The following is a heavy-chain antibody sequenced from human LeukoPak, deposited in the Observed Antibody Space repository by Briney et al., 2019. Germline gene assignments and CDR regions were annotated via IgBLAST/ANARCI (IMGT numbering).Heavy chain of an antibody. V-gene: IGHV4-61*02. CDR2: IYTSGST. J-gene: IGHJ5*02. Sequence: LSETLSLTCTVSGGSISSGSYYWSWIRQPAGKGLEWIGRIYTSGSTNYNPSLKSRVTMSVDTSKNQFSLKLSSVTAADTAVYYCARDFEQWLVAWWFDPWGQGTLVTVSS. D-gene: IGHD6-19*01. CDR3: ARDFEQWLVAWWFDP. CDR1: GGSISSGSYY.